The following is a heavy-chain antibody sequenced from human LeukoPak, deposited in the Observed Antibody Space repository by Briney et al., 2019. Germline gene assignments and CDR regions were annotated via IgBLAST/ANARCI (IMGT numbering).Heavy chain of an antibody. CDR1: GFTLSNYG. V-gene: IGHV3-23*01. Sequence: PGGTLRLSCEASGFTLSNYGMTWVRQAPGKGLECVSFISGDAGSGGGRSTYYAESVKGRFTISRDNSKNTLYLQMNSLRAEDTAVYYCAKERSRDCTNGVCYREFFDYWGQGTLVTVSS. J-gene: IGHJ4*02. D-gene: IGHD2-8*01. CDR3: AKERSRDCTNGVCYREFFDY. CDR2: ISGDAGSGGGRST.